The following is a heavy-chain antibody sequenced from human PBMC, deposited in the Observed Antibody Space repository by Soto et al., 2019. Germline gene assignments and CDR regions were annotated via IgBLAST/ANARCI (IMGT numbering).Heavy chain of an antibody. CDR1: GFTVTDNH. Sequence: VLLVESGGGLVQPGGSLRLSCAGSGFTVTDNHMNWVRQAPGRGPEWVSTIYYNGNTFHAESVWGRFTISRDTSKDMLFLQMDSLRAEYTDVYYCASGGDTAKDGYWGQRTLVTVSS. CDR3: ASGGDTAKDGY. CDR2: IYYNGNT. D-gene: IGHD5-18*01. J-gene: IGHJ4*02. V-gene: IGHV3-53*01.